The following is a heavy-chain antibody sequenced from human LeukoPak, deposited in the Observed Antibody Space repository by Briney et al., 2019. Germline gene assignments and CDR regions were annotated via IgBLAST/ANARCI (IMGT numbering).Heavy chain of an antibody. CDR1: GGSFSGYY. V-gene: IGHV4-34*01. J-gene: IGHJ4*02. CDR2: INHSGST. D-gene: IGHD2-21*01. CDR3: ARGRFAKVMDY. Sequence: SETLSLTCAVYGGSFSGYYWSWIRQPPGKGLEWIGEINHSGSTNYNPSFKSRVTISVDTSKNQFSLKLSSVTAADTAVYYCARGRFAKVMDYWGQGTLVTVSS.